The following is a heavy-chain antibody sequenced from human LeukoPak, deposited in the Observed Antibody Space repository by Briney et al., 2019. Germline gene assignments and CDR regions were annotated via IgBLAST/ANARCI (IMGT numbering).Heavy chain of an antibody. CDR2: ISGSGGST. Sequence: GGSLRLSCAASGFTFSSYAMSWVRQAPGKGLEWVSAISGSGGSTYSADSVKGRFTISRDNSKNTLYLQMNSLRAEDTAVYYCAKDLRNLERFLWGQGTLVTVSS. CDR3: AKDLRNLERFL. CDR1: GFTFSSYA. D-gene: IGHD1-1*01. V-gene: IGHV3-23*01. J-gene: IGHJ4*02.